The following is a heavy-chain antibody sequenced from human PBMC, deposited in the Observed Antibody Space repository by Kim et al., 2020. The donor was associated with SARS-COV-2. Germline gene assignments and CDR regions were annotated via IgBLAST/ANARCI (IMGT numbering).Heavy chain of an antibody. CDR1: GYTFTSYG. J-gene: IGHJ3*02. D-gene: IGHD1-26*01. CDR2: ISAYNGNT. V-gene: IGHV1-18*04. Sequence: ASVKVSCKASGYTFTSYGISWVRQAPGQGLEWMGWISAYNGNTNYAQKLQGRVTMTTDTSTSTAYMELRSLRSDDTAVYYCARGNLVGAITDDAFDIWGQGTMVTVSS. CDR3: ARGNLVGAITDDAFDI.